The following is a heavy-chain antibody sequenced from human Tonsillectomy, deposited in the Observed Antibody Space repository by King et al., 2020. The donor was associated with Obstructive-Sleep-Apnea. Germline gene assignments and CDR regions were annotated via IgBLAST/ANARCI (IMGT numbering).Heavy chain of an antibody. CDR2: IRSKAYGGTT. Sequence: VQLAESGGGLVQPGRSLRLSCTASGFTFGDHAMSWFRQAPGKGLEWVGFIRSKAYGGTTVYAASVKGRFTISRDETKSIAYLQMNSLRTEDTAVYYCTGVRSVYTGSPVSDWGQGTLVTVSS. D-gene: IGHD5-12*01. V-gene: IGHV3-49*03. J-gene: IGHJ4*02. CDR3: TGVRSVYTGSPVSD. CDR1: GFTFGDHA.